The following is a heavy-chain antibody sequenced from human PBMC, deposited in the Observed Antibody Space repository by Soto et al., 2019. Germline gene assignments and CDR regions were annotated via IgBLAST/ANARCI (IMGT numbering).Heavy chain of an antibody. CDR1: GDSVSSNGAA. CDR3: ARGHAGPLDV. CDR2: TYYRSKWNN. J-gene: IGHJ6*02. Sequence: SRTLSLTCAISGDSVSSNGAAWNWIRQSPSRGLQWLGRTYYRSKWNNDYAVSVKSRITINPDTSKNQFSLQLNSVTPEGTAVYYCARGHAGPLDVWGQGIAVTVSS. V-gene: IGHV6-1*01.